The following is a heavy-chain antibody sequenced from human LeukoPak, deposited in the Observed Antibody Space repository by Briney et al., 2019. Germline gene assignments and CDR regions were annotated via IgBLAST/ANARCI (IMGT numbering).Heavy chain of an antibody. CDR1: GFTFSKFW. CDR3: ATSDDSAATY. V-gene: IGHV3-7*01. D-gene: IGHD6-25*01. Sequence: GGSLRLSCAASGFTFSKFWMSWVRQAPGKGLEGVANIKEDGSKKHYVDSVKGRFTISRDNAKNSLSLQMNYLRVEDTAVYYCATSDDSAATYWGQGTLVTVSS. J-gene: IGHJ4*02. CDR2: IKEDGSKK.